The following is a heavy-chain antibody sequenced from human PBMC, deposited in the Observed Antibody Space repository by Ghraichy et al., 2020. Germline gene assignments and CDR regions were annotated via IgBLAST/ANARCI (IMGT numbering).Heavy chain of an antibody. Sequence: GGSLRLSCAASGFTFSSYGMHWVRQAPGKGLEWVAVISYDGSNKYYADSVKGRFTISRDNSKNTLYLQMNSLRAEDTAVYYCAKTSARGWYLTHWYFDLWGRGTLVTVSS. D-gene: IGHD6-19*01. CDR3: AKTSARGWYLTHWYFDL. CDR2: ISYDGSNK. V-gene: IGHV3-30*18. CDR1: GFTFSSYG. J-gene: IGHJ2*01.